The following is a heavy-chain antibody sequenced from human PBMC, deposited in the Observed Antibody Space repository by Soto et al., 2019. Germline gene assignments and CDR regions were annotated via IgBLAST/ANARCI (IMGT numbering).Heavy chain of an antibody. V-gene: IGHV4-31*03. J-gene: IGHJ4*02. CDR1: GGSIISGGYY. CDR3: ARAAARHFGLFDY. D-gene: IGHD6-6*01. CDR2: IYYSGST. Sequence: QVQLQESGPGLVKPSQTLSLTCTVSGGSIISGGYYWSWIRQHPGKGLEWIGYIYYSGSTYYNPSLKSRVTISLATSKNQFSLKLSSVTAADTAVYYCARAAARHFGLFDYWGQGTLVTVSS.